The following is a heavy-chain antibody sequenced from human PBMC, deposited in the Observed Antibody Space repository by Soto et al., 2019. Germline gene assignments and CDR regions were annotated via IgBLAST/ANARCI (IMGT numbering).Heavy chain of an antibody. Sequence: PSVKVSCKASGGTFSSYAISWERKAPGQGLEWMGGIIPIFGTANYAQKFQGRVTITADKSTSTAYMELSSLRSEDTAVYYCARDGGYFDYWGQGTLVTVSS. J-gene: IGHJ4*02. CDR1: GGTFSSYA. CDR2: IIPIFGTA. V-gene: IGHV1-69*06. D-gene: IGHD3-16*01. CDR3: ARDGGYFDY.